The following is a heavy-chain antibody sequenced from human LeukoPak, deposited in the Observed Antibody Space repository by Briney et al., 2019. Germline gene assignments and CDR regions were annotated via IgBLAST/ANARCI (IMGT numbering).Heavy chain of an antibody. CDR2: INPSGGST. CDR1: GYTFTSYY. V-gene: IGHV1-46*01. J-gene: IGHJ4*02. CDR3: ARVSTPYCGGDCYSYYFDY. D-gene: IGHD2-21*02. Sequence: GASVKVSCKASGYTFTSYYMHWVRQAPGQGLEWMGIINPSGGSTSYAQKFQGRVTMTRDTSTSTVYMELSSLRSEDTAVYYCARVSTPYCGGDCYSYYFDYWGQGTLVTASS.